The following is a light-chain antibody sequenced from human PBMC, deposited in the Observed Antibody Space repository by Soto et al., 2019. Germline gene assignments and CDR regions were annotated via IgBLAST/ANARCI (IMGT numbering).Light chain of an antibody. J-gene: IGKJ4*01. CDR3: QQYNHWPRMLP. CDR2: DTS. CDR1: QSLTSN. V-gene: IGKV3-15*01. Sequence: EILLTQSPVTLSVSPGARATLSCRASQSLTSNLAWYQQRPGQAPRHLIYDTSTRATDVPARFSDSGSGTELTLTVSSRQSENFAVYYCQQYNHWPRMLPFGGGTRVEL.